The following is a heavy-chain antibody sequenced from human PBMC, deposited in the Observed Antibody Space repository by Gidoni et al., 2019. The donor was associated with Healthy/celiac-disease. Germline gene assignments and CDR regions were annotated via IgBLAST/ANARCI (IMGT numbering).Heavy chain of an antibody. V-gene: IGHV3-23*01. Sequence: EVQLLESGGGLVQPGGSMRLSCAASGFTFSSYALSWVRQAPGKGLEWVSAISGSGGSTYYADSVKGRFTISRDNSKNTLYLQMNSLRAEDTAVYYCAKFSGDCSSTSCYYNWFDPWGQGTLVTVSS. D-gene: IGHD2-2*01. CDR2: ISGSGGST. J-gene: IGHJ5*02. CDR1: GFTFSSYA. CDR3: AKFSGDCSSTSCYYNWFDP.